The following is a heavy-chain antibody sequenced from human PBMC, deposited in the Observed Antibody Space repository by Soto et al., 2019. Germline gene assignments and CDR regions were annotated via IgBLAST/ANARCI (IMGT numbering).Heavy chain of an antibody. CDR1: GYNFTSYA. D-gene: IGHD2-15*01. J-gene: IGHJ4*02. CDR3: ARDWDCSGGSCYGFLDY. CDR2: ISAYNGNT. Sequence: QVQLVQSGAEVKKPRASVKVSFKPSGYNFTSYAISWVRKAPGQGLEWMGWISAYNGNTNYAQKLQGRVTMTTDTSTSTAYMELRSLRSDDTAVYYCARDWDCSGGSCYGFLDYWGQGTLVTVSS. V-gene: IGHV1-18*01.